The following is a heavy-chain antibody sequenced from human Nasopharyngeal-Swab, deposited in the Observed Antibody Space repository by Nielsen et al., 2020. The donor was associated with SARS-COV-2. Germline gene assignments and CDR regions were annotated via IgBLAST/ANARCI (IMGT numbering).Heavy chain of an antibody. CDR2: ISGSGGST. CDR3: ARGMWFRELSTTFYYYGMDV. J-gene: IGHJ6*02. D-gene: IGHD3-10*01. V-gene: IGHV3-23*01. CDR1: GFTFSSYA. Sequence: GASLKISCAASGFTFSSYAMSWVRQAPGKGLEWVSAISGSGGSTYYADSVKGRFTISRDNSKNTLYLQMNSLRAEDTAVYYCARGMWFRELSTTFYYYGMDVWGQGTTVTVSS.